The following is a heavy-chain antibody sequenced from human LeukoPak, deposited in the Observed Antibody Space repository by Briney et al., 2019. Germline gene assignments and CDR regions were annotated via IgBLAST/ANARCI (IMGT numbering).Heavy chain of an antibody. V-gene: IGHV1-18*01. D-gene: IGHD5-12*01. CDR1: GYTFTSYG. CDR2: ISAYNGNT. J-gene: IGHJ6*03. CDR3: ARDSGYDLYYYYYYMDV. Sequence: ASVKVSCKASGYTFTSYGISWVRQAPGQGLEWMGWISAYNGNTNYAQKLQGRVTMTTDTSTSTAYMELRSLRSDDTAVYYCARDSGYDLYYYYYYMDVWGKGTTVTISS.